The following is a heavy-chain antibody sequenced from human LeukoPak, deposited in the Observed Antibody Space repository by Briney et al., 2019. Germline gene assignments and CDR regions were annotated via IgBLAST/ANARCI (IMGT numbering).Heavy chain of an antibody. D-gene: IGHD3-3*01. Sequence: GGSLRLSCAASGFTFSSYSMNWVRQAPGKGLEWVSSISSSSSYIYYADSVKGRFTISRDNAKNSLYLQMNSLRAEDTAVYYCARDLGGDFWSGYWYYYYYGMDVWGQGTTVTVSS. V-gene: IGHV3-21*01. CDR3: ARDLGGDFWSGYWYYYYYGMDV. J-gene: IGHJ6*02. CDR2: ISSSSSYI. CDR1: GFTFSSYS.